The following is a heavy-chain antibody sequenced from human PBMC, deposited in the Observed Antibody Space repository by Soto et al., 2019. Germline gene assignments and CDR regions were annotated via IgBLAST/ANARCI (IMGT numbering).Heavy chain of an antibody. J-gene: IGHJ4*02. CDR2: ISTTSRYI. D-gene: IGHD3-10*01. Sequence: EVQLVESGGGLVNPGGSLRLSCAASGFTFSNYNMNWVRLAPGKGLEWVSCISTTSRYIYFADSVKGRFTISRDNAQGALYLQINSLRAEDTAVYYCARELGRGHFDYWGQGTLVTASS. CDR1: GFTFSNYN. CDR3: ARELGRGHFDY. V-gene: IGHV3-21*01.